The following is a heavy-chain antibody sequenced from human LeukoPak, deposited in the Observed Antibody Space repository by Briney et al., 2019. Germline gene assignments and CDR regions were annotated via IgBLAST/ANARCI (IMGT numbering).Heavy chain of an antibody. CDR1: GYTFTSYY. J-gene: IGHJ6*03. CDR2: INPSGGGT. Sequence: GASVKVSCKASGYTFTSYYIHWVRQAPGQGLEWMGIINPSGGGTSYAQKFQGRVTMTRDTSTSTVCMELSSLRSEDTAVYYCARGFEENYLAVWGKGTTVTISS. CDR3: ARGFEENYLAV. V-gene: IGHV1-46*01.